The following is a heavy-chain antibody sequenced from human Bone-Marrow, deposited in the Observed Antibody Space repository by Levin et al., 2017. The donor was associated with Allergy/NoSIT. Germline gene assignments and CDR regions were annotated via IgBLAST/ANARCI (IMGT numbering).Heavy chain of an antibody. CDR1: GFTFSSYG. CDR2: ISSDGSKE. V-gene: IGHV3-30*18. Sequence: GGSLRLSCAVSGFTFSSYGMHWARQAPGKGLEWVAVISSDGSKEYYADSVQGRFTISRDNSKNTLYLQMNSLRAEDTAVYYCAKEIGVADMFDYWGQGALVSVSS. D-gene: IGHD6-19*01. CDR3: AKEIGVADMFDY. J-gene: IGHJ4*02.